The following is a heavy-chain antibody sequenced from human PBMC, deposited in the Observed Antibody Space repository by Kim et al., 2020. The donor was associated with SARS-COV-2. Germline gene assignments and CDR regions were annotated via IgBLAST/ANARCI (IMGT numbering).Heavy chain of an antibody. Sequence: SETLSLICTVSGGSISSGSYYWSWIRQPAGKGLEWIGRIYTSGSTNYNPSLKSRVTISVDTSKNQFSLKLSSVTAADTAVYYCARASYGDYVLDYWGQGTLVTVSS. CDR2: IYTSGST. J-gene: IGHJ4*02. CDR3: ARASYGDYVLDY. V-gene: IGHV4-61*02. D-gene: IGHD4-17*01. CDR1: GGSISSGSYY.